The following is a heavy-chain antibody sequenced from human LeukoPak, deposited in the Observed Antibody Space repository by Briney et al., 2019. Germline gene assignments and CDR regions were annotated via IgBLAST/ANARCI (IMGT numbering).Heavy chain of an antibody. CDR2: INHSGST. J-gene: IGHJ5*02. CDR3: ARAPYTYYYGSGSSRWFDP. Sequence: SGTLSLTCAVYGGSLSGYYWSWIRQPPGKGLEWIGEINHSGSTNYNPSLQSRVTISVDTSKNQFSLKLSSVTAADTAVYYCARAPYTYYYGSGSSRWFDPWGQGTLVTVSS. D-gene: IGHD3-10*01. CDR1: GGSLSGYY. V-gene: IGHV4-34*01.